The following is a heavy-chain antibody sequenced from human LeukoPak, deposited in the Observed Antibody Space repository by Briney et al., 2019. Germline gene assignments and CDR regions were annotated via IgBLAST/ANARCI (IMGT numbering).Heavy chain of an antibody. D-gene: IGHD3-22*01. V-gene: IGHV3-53*01. CDR1: GLSVRTNY. Sequence: GGSLRLFCAASGLSVRTNYMSWARQAPGKGLEWGTDIYRGGTIRYADSVKGRFTISRDNSRDTLHLQMNSLRVDDTAVYYWLGAVQHLFCSDSSGYYGDAFDVGDQGTVVTVSS. CDR2: IYRGGTI. J-gene: IGHJ3*01. CDR3: LGAVQHLFCSDSSGYYGDAFDV.